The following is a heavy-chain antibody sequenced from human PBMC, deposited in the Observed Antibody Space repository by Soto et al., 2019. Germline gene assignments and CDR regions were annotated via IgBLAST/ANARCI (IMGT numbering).Heavy chain of an antibody. J-gene: IGHJ4*02. CDR2: MYSGGGT. V-gene: IGHV3-66*01. Sequence: GGSLRLSCAASGFTVNSIHMGWVRQAPGKGLEWVSFMYSGGGTYYTDSVKGRFTISRDNSEDTLCLEMNSLRDEDTAVYYCARTVIRYYIHYWGQGALVTVSS. CDR1: GFTVNSIH. D-gene: IGHD4-17*01. CDR3: ARTVIRYYIHY.